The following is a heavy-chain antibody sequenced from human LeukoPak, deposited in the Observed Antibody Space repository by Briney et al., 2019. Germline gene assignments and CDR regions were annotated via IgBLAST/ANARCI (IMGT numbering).Heavy chain of an antibody. D-gene: IGHD2-15*01. CDR1: GFTFSSYA. Sequence: GGSLRLSCADPGFTFSSYAMSWVRQAPGKGLEWVSVISGSGGSTYYADSVKGRFTISRDNSKNTLYLQMNSLRVEDTAGYYCAKSPVPYCSGGSCYGMDVWGQGTTVTVSS. V-gene: IGHV3-23*01. CDR2: ISGSGGST. CDR3: AKSPVPYCSGGSCYGMDV. J-gene: IGHJ6*02.